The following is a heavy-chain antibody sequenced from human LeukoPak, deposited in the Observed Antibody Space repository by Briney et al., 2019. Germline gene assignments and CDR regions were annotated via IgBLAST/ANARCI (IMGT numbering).Heavy chain of an antibody. CDR3: AREELRQYYFDY. CDR1: GFTFSSYS. D-gene: IGHD1-7*01. CDR2: ISSSSSYI. J-gene: IGHJ4*02. Sequence: GGSLRLSCAASGFTFSSYSMNWVRQAPGRGLEWVSSISSSSSYIYYADSVKGRFTISRDNAKNSLYLQMNSLRAEDTAVYYCAREELRQYYFDYWGQGTLVTVSS. V-gene: IGHV3-21*01.